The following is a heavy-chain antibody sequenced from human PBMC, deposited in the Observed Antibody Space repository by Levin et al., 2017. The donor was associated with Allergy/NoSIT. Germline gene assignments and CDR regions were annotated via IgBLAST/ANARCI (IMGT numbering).Heavy chain of an antibody. D-gene: IGHD2-2*01. CDR3: ARGGCSSTSCLDN. CDR1: GFTFSNYW. Sequence: RPGGSLRLSCAASGFTFSNYWMHWVRQAPGKGLVWVSHINSDGSNTNYADSVKGRFTISRDNAKNTLYLQMNSLRDEDTAVHYCARGGCSSTSCLDNWGQGTLVTVSP. V-gene: IGHV3-74*01. CDR2: INSDGSNT. J-gene: IGHJ4*02.